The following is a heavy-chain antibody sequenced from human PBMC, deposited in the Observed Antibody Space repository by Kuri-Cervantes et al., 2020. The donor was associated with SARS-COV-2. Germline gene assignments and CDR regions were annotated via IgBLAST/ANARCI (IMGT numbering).Heavy chain of an antibody. D-gene: IGHD3-3*01. V-gene: IGHV4-4*07. CDR1: GGSISSYY. CDR2: IYTSGST. CDR3: SALTIFGVGNDFDI. Sequence: SETLSLTCTVSGGSISSYYWSWIRQPAGKGLEWIWRIYTSGSTNYNPSLKIRVTMSVDTSTTQFSLKLSSVTAAETAVYYCSALTIFGVGNDFDIWGQGTMVTVSS. J-gene: IGHJ3*02.